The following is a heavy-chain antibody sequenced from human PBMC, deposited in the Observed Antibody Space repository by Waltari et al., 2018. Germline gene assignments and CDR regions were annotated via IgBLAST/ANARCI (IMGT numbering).Heavy chain of an antibody. CDR2: IYYSGST. J-gene: IGHJ4*02. D-gene: IGHD6-13*01. CDR1: GGSISSYY. Sequence: QVQLQESGPGLVKPSETLSLTCTVSGGSISSYYWSWIRQPPGKGLEWIGYIYYSGSTNYNPSLKSRVTISVDTSKNQFSLKLSSVTAADTAVYYCASLYTPVIAEGDYWGQGTLVTVSS. CDR3: ASLYTPVIAEGDY. V-gene: IGHV4-59*01.